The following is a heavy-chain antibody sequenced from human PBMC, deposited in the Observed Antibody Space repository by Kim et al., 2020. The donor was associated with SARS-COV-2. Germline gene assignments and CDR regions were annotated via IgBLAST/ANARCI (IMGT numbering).Heavy chain of an antibody. Sequence: GGSLRLSCAASGFTFSSYAMSWVRQAPGKGLEWVSAISGSGGSTYYADSVKGRFTISRDNSKNTLYLQMNSLRAEDTAVYYCAKVPGWFGELLRGVDYWGQGTLVTVSS. J-gene: IGHJ4*02. CDR3: AKVPGWFGELLRGVDY. CDR2: ISGSGGST. V-gene: IGHV3-23*01. CDR1: GFTFSSYA. D-gene: IGHD3-10*01.